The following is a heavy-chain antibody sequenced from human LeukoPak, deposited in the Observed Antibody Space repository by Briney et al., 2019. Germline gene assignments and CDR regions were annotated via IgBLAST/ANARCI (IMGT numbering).Heavy chain of an antibody. J-gene: IGHJ4*02. CDR2: IDEDGNEK. Sequence: GGSLRLSCAGSGFSFRSFWMSWVRQAPGKGLEWVANIDEDGNEKNYVDFVKGRFTISRDSAKNSLYLQMNSLRVEDTAVYYCASGGHIDYCGQGTLVTVSS. CDR1: GFSFRSFW. CDR3: ASGGHIDY. V-gene: IGHV3-7*01. D-gene: IGHD3-16*01.